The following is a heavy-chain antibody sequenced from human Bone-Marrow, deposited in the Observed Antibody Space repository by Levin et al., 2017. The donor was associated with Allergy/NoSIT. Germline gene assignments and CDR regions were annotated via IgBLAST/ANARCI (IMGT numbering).Heavy chain of an antibody. Sequence: PGGSLRLSCAASGFTFSDYYMSWIRQAPGKGLEWVSYISGGGYSKYADSVKGRFTISRDNANNSLSLQLNSLRVEDTAVYYCARVQLSGNSYCLDFWGQGTLVTVSS. CDR2: ISGGGYS. V-gene: IGHV3-11*05. CDR3: ARVQLSGNSYCLDF. J-gene: IGHJ4*02. D-gene: IGHD5-18*01. CDR1: GFTFSDYY.